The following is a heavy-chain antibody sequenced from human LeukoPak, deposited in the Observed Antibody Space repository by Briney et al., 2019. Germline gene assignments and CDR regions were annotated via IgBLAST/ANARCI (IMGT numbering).Heavy chain of an antibody. CDR2: IDAGNGDT. Sequence: ASVKVSCKASGYTFSDYAMHWVRQAPGQRFEWMGWIDAGNGDTRYSQKFQGRVTITRDTSASTAYIELRSLRSEDTAVYYCARERGSSVYFDYWGQGTLVTVSS. J-gene: IGHJ4*02. D-gene: IGHD6-25*01. V-gene: IGHV1-3*01. CDR3: ARERGSSVYFDY. CDR1: GYTFSDYA.